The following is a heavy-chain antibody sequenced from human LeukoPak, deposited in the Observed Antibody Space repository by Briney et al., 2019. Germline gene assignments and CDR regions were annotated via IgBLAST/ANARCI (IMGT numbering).Heavy chain of an antibody. Sequence: GGSLRLSCAASGFTFSSYAMHWVRQAPGKGLEWVAVISYDGSNKYYADSVKDRFTISRDNSKNTLYLQMNSLRAEDTAVYYCARADYGDYDIDYWGQGTLVTVSS. CDR3: ARADYGDYDIDY. J-gene: IGHJ4*02. D-gene: IGHD4-17*01. CDR1: GFTFSSYA. V-gene: IGHV3-30-3*01. CDR2: ISYDGSNK.